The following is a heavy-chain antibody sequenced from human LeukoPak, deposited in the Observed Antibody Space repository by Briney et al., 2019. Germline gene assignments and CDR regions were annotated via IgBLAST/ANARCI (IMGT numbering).Heavy chain of an antibody. Sequence: GGSLRLSCAASGFTFSSYSMNWVRQAPGKGLEWVSSISSSSSYIYYADSVKGRFTISRDNAKNSLYLQMNSLVAEDTAVYYCARDILQYYDFWSGYSLNWFDPWGQGTLVTVSS. CDR1: GFTFSSYS. CDR3: ARDILQYYDFWSGYSLNWFDP. J-gene: IGHJ5*02. CDR2: ISSSSSYI. V-gene: IGHV3-21*01. D-gene: IGHD3-3*01.